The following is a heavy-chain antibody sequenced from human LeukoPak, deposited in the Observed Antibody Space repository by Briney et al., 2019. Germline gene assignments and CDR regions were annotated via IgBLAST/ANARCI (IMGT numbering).Heavy chain of an antibody. Sequence: GGSLRLSCAASGFTFSSYTMNWVRQAPGKELDWVSSISTTSTYIYYADSVKGRFTISRDNAKNSLYLQMNSLRAEDTAVYYCARESYYYGSGSRRGFDPWGQGTLVTVSS. CDR3: ARESYYYGSGSRRGFDP. CDR1: GFTFSSYT. D-gene: IGHD3-10*01. V-gene: IGHV3-21*01. CDR2: ISTTSTYI. J-gene: IGHJ5*02.